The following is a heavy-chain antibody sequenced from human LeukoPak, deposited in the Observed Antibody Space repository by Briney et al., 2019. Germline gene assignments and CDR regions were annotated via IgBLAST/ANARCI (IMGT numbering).Heavy chain of an antibody. Sequence: PGGSLRLSCAASGFTFSSYAMSWVRQAPGKGLEGVSAISGSGGSTYYADSVKGRFTISRDNSKNTLYLQMNSLRAEDTAVYYCAKNFARWLQPDYWGQGTLVTVSS. V-gene: IGHV3-23*01. D-gene: IGHD5-24*01. J-gene: IGHJ4*02. CDR2: ISGSGGST. CDR1: GFTFSSYA. CDR3: AKNFARWLQPDY.